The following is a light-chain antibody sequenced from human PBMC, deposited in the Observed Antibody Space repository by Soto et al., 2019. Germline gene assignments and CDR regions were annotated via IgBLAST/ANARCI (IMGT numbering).Light chain of an antibody. CDR1: SSDVGGYNY. CDR2: EVT. Sequence: QSALTQPPSASGSPGQSVAISCTGTSSDVGGYNYVSWYQQHPGKAPKLMIYEVTKRPSGVPDRFSGSKSGNTASLTVSGLQADDDAEYSCSSYAGSSNVFGTGTKVTVL. V-gene: IGLV2-8*01. CDR3: SSYAGSSNV. J-gene: IGLJ1*01.